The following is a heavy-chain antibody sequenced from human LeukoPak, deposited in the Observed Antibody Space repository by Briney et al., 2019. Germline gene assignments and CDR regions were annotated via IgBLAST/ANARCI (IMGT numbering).Heavy chain of an antibody. CDR1: GFTFSTYA. J-gene: IGHJ4*02. CDR3: AKLYRPPPYYYDSSGYWRGAYFDY. D-gene: IGHD3-22*01. Sequence: PGGSLRLSCAASGFTFSTYAMSWVRQAPGKGLEWVSGISGSGDSTYYADSVKGRFTISRDNSKNTLYLQMNSLRAEDTAVYYCAKLYRPPPYYYDSSGYWRGAYFDYWGQGTLVTVSS. V-gene: IGHV3-23*01. CDR2: ISGSGDST.